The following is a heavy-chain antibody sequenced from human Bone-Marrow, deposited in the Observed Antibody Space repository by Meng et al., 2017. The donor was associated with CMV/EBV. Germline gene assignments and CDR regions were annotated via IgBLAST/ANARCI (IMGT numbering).Heavy chain of an antibody. V-gene: IGHV3-74*01. CDR3: AREYRSYYYYYYGMDV. D-gene: IGHD6-6*01. J-gene: IGHJ6*02. Sequence: GESLKISCAASGFTFSSYWMHWVRQAPGKGLVWVSRINSDGSSTSHADSVKGRFTISRDNAKNTLYLQMNSLRAEDTAVYFCAREYRSYYYYYYGMDVWGQGTTVTVSS. CDR1: GFTFSSYW. CDR2: INSDGSST.